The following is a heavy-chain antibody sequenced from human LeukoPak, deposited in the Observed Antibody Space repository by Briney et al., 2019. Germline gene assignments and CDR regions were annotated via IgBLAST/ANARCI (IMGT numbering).Heavy chain of an antibody. CDR1: GFTFSSYG. J-gene: IGHJ4*02. D-gene: IGHD3-10*01. Sequence: PGGSLRLSCAASGFTFSSYGMHWVRQAPGKGLEWVAVISYDGSNKYYADSVKGRFTISRDNSKNTLYLQMNSLRAEDTAVYYCAKDLGELLYDPSYYFDYWGQGTLVTVSS. V-gene: IGHV3-30*18. CDR2: ISYDGSNK. CDR3: AKDLGELLYDPSYYFDY.